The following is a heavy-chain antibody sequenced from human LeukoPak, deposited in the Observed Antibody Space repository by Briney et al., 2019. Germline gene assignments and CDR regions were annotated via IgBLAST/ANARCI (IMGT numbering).Heavy chain of an antibody. CDR3: AREAGFHDAFDI. Sequence: SVKVSCKASGGTFSSYAISWVRQAPGQGLEWMGGIIPIFGTANYAQKFQGRVTITTDESTSTAYMELSSLRSEDTAVYYCAREAGFHDAFDIWGQGTMVTVSS. J-gene: IGHJ3*02. CDR2: IIPIFGTA. V-gene: IGHV1-69*05. CDR1: GGTFSSYA.